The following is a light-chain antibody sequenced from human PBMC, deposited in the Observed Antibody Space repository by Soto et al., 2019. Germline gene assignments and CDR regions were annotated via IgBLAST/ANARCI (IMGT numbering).Light chain of an antibody. CDR3: SSYTTNNAHV. Sequence: QSALTQPASVSASPGQSISISCTGTSNDIGAFDYVSWYQQHPGKAPKLLLFEVFNRPSGVSTRFSGSKSGSTASLTISGLQAEDEADYFCSSYTTNNAHVFGGGTKLTVL. J-gene: IGLJ2*01. V-gene: IGLV2-14*01. CDR2: EVF. CDR1: SNDIGAFDY.